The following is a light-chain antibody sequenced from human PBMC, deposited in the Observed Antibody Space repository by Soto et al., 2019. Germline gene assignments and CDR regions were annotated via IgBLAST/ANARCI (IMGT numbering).Light chain of an antibody. CDR3: QQYNSYPWT. V-gene: IGKV1-5*03. Sequence: DIQMTQSPSTLSASVGDRVTITCRASQSISSWLAWYQQKPGKAPKLLIYMASSLESGVPSTFSGSGSGTEFTLTISSLQPDDFATYYCQQYNSYPWTFGQGTKVEIK. CDR1: QSISSW. J-gene: IGKJ1*01. CDR2: MAS.